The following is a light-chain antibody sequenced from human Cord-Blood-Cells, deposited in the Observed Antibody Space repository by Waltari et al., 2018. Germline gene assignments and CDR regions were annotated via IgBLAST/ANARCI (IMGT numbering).Light chain of an antibody. CDR3: QTWGTGILV. J-gene: IGLJ3*02. CDR2: LNSDGSH. V-gene: IGLV4-69*01. CDR1: SGHSSDA. Sequence: QLVLTQSPSASASLGASVKLTCTLSSGHSSDAIAWHQQQPEKGPRYLMKLNSDGSHSKGDGIPDRFSGSSSGAERYLTISSLQSEDEADYYCQTWGTGILVFGGGTKLTVL.